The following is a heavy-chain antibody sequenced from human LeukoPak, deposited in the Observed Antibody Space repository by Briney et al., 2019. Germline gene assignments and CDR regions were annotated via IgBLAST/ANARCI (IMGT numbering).Heavy chain of an antibody. J-gene: IGHJ5*02. CDR2: VSPGGST. V-gene: IGHV4-39*07. CDR3: ARDGGTRLGFDP. Sequence: SETLSLTCTVSGGSISSSSYYWGWIRQPPGKGLEWIGEVSPGGSTRYNPSLRSRVTISLDTSRSRFSLRLSSVTAADTGVYYCARDGGTRLGFDPWGQGTLVTVSS. D-gene: IGHD3-16*01. CDR1: GGSISSSSYY.